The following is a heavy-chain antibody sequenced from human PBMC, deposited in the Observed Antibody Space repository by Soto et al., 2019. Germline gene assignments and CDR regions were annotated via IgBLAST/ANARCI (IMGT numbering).Heavy chain of an antibody. V-gene: IGHV3-9*01. CDR1: GFTFDDYS. J-gene: IGHJ4*02. Sequence: EVQLVESGGGLVQPGGSLRLSCAASGFTFDDYSMHWVRQAPGRGLEWVSGIRWHSGSIDYEDSVKGRITISRDNAKNFLYRERNSLRPEDTALYYGATGDPGAVGGYFEYWGQGTRVTVS. CDR2: IRWHSGSI. D-gene: IGHD6-19*01. CDR3: ATGDPGAVGGYFEY.